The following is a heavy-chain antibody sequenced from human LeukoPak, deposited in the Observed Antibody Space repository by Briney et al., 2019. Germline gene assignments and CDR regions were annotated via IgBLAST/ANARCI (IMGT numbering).Heavy chain of an antibody. D-gene: IGHD3-10*01. V-gene: IGHV1-69*05. CDR2: IIPIFGTA. Sequence: SVKVSCKASGGTFSSYAISWVRQAPGQGLEWMGGIIPIFGTANYAQKFQGRVTITTDESTSTAYMELSSLRSEETAVYYCGRGDYYGSGSYLDVGYWGQGTLVTVSS. CDR1: GGTFSSYA. CDR3: GRGDYYGSGSYLDVGY. J-gene: IGHJ4*02.